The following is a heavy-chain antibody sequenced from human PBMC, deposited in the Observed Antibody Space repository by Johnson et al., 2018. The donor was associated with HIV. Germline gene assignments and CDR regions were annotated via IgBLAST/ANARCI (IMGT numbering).Heavy chain of an antibody. J-gene: IGHJ3*02. CDR3: AGGRSGWYGGAFDI. V-gene: IGHV3-30*04. Sequence: QVQLVESGGGVVQPGRSLRLSCAASGFTFSSYAMHWVRQAPGKGLEWVAVISYDGSNKYYADSVKGRFTISRDNAKNSLYLQMNSLRAEDTAVDYWAGGRSGWYGGAFDIWGQGTMVTVSS. CDR1: GFTFSSYA. CDR2: ISYDGSNK. D-gene: IGHD6-19*01.